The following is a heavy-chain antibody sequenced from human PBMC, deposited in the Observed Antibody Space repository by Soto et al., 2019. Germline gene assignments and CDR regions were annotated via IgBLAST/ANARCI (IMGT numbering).Heavy chain of an antibody. CDR2: ISSGSSTI. D-gene: IGHD2-21*01. CDR3: ARDYFEMVARSDY. J-gene: IGHJ4*02. CDR1: GFTFSSYS. V-gene: IGHV3-48*01. Sequence: GGSLRLSCAASGFTFSSYSMNWVRQAPGKGLEWVSYISSGSSTIYYADSVKGRFTISRDNAKNSLYLQMNSLRAEDTAVYYCARDYFEMVARSDYWGQGTLVTVSS.